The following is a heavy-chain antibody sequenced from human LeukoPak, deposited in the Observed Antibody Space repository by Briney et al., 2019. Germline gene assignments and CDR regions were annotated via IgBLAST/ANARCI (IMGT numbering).Heavy chain of an antibody. Sequence: PGGSLRLSCAASGFTFSSYSMNWVRQAPGKGLEWVASISSSSSYIYYADSVKGRFTISRDNAKNSLYLQMNSLRAEDTAVYYCAKAGSSSWYDPFDCWGQGTLVTVSS. J-gene: IGHJ4*02. D-gene: IGHD6-13*01. CDR2: ISSSSSYI. V-gene: IGHV3-21*01. CDR3: AKAGSSSWYDPFDC. CDR1: GFTFSSYS.